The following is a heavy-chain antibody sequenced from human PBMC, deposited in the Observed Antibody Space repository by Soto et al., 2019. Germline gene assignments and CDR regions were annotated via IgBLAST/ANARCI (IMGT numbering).Heavy chain of an antibody. V-gene: IGHV1-69*01. CDR3: AKKNPNGDSNKAWLDP. J-gene: IGHJ5*02. Sequence: QVQLLQSGAELREPGSSVRISCTPSGGTFVSSAFAWVRQAPGGKIEWMGGIIPILGSTKYAEKFLGRLTIRADDSSRTAYLELSSLTFDDPAVYFCAKKNPNGDSNKAWLDPWGQGTLVTVST. CDR1: GGTFVSSA. CDR2: IIPILGST. D-gene: IGHD2-8*01.